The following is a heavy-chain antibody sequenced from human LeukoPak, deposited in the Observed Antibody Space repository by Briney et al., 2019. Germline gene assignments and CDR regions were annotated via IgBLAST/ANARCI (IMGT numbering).Heavy chain of an antibody. J-gene: IGHJ4*02. D-gene: IGHD2-2*01. CDR2: ISAYNGNT. CDR3: ARNRCAITSRYGDFDY. Sequence: ASVKVSCKASGYTFTSYGISWVRQAPGQGLEGMGWISAYNGNTNYAQKLQGRVTMTTDTSTSTAYTGRRSLRYDDTAVYFCARNRCAITSRYGDFDYWGQGTLVTVSS. V-gene: IGHV1-18*01. CDR1: GYTFTSYG.